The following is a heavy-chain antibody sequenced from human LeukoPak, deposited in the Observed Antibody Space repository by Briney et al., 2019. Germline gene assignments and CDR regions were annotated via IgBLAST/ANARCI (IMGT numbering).Heavy chain of an antibody. J-gene: IGHJ3*02. D-gene: IGHD3-22*01. CDR2: INPNSGGT. V-gene: IGHV1-2*02. CDR1: GYTFTGYY. CDR3: ASGITMIVVVSSDAFDI. Sequence: ASVKVPCKASGYTFTGYYMHWVRQAPGQGLEWMGWINPNSGGTNYVQKFQGRVTMTRDTSISTAYMELSRLRSDDTAVYYCASGITMIVVVSSDAFDIWGQGTMVTVSS.